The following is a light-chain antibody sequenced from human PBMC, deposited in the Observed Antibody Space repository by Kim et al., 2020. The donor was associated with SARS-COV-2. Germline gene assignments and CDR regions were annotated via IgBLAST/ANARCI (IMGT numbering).Light chain of an antibody. J-gene: IGLJ3*02. CDR2: QDS. CDR1: KLGDKY. V-gene: IGLV3-1*01. CDR3: QAWDSSTAPV. Sequence: VSPGQTASITCSGDKLGDKYACWYQQKPGQSPVLVINQDSKRPSGIPERFSGSNSGNTATLTISGTQSMDEADYYCQAWDSSTAPVFGGGTQLTV.